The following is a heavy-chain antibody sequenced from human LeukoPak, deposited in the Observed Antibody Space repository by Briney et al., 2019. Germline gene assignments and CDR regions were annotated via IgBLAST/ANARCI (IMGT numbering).Heavy chain of an antibody. CDR1: GGTISSSSYY. D-gene: IGHD5-18*01. Sequence: SETLSLTCTVSGGTISSSSYYWGWIRQPPGKGLEWIGSIYYSGSTYYNPSLKSRVTISVDTSKNQFSLKLSSVTAADTAVYYCATLSYGYWGQGTLVTVSS. J-gene: IGHJ4*02. CDR3: ATLSYGY. V-gene: IGHV4-39*01. CDR2: IYYSGST.